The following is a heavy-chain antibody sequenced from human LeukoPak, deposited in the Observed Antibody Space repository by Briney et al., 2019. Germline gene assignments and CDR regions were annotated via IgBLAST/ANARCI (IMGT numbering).Heavy chain of an antibody. V-gene: IGHV5-51*01. D-gene: IGHD2-2*01. Sequence: GESLKISCKGSGYNFTLYWIAWVRQMPGEGLEWMGIIYPDDSDTRYSPSFQGRVTISVDKSITTAYLQWSSLKASDTAIYYCARHRYDKYCSTNGCPGAFDIWGQGTMVTVSS. J-gene: IGHJ3*02. CDR1: GYNFTLYW. CDR3: ARHRYDKYCSTNGCPGAFDI. CDR2: IYPDDSDT.